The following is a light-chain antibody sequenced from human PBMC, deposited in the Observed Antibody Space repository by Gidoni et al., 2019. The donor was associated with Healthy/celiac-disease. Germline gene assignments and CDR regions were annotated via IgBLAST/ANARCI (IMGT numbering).Light chain of an antibody. Sequence: DIQMTQSPSSLSASVGDRVTITCQASQSISSYLNWYQQKPGKAPKLLIYAASSLQSGVPSRFSGSGSGTDFTLTISSLQPEDVATYYCQQRYSTPLTFGQGTKLEIK. J-gene: IGKJ2*01. V-gene: IGKV1-39*01. CDR2: AAS. CDR1: QSISSY. CDR3: QQRYSTPLT.